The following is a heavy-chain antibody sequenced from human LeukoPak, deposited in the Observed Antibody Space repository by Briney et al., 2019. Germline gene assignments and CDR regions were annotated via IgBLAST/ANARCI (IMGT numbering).Heavy chain of an antibody. D-gene: IGHD5-12*01. CDR1: GGSISSYY. Sequence: SETLSLTCTVSGGSISSYYWSWIRQPPGKGLEWIGYIYYSGSTNYNPSLKSRVTISVDTSKNQFSLKLSSVTAADTAVYYCARSGYDYSTGDYWGQGTLVTVSS. CDR3: ARSGYDYSTGDY. CDR2: IYYSGST. J-gene: IGHJ4*02. V-gene: IGHV4-59*12.